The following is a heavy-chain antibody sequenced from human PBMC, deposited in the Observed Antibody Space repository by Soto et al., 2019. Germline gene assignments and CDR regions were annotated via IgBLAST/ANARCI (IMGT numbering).Heavy chain of an antibody. J-gene: IGHJ4*02. CDR3: ARRRSSGWYDY. D-gene: IGHD6-19*01. V-gene: IGHV4-59*01. Sequence: QVQLQESGPGLVKPSETPSLTCTVSGDSISNYYWSWIRQPPGKGLEWIGYIYYSGSTNYNPSLRGRVTISVDTSKNQFSLKLSSMTAADTAVYYCARRRSSGWYDYWGQGTLVTVSS. CDR2: IYYSGST. CDR1: GDSISNYY.